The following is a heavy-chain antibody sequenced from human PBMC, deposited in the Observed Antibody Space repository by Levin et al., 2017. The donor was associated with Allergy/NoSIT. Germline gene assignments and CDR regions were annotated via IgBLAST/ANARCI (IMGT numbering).Heavy chain of an antibody. CDR1: GYNFTNYG. J-gene: IGHJ6*03. CDR2: ISAYNGNT. CDR3: ARVGIDFWGVYQKSWGYMDV. D-gene: IGHD3-3*01. Sequence: ASVKVSCKASGYNFTNYGISWVRQAPGQGLEWMGWISAYNGNTNYAQKFQGRVTMTIQTSTNTAYMELRSLRSDDTAVYYCARVGIDFWGVYQKSWGYMDVWGQETTVTVSS. V-gene: IGHV1-18*01.